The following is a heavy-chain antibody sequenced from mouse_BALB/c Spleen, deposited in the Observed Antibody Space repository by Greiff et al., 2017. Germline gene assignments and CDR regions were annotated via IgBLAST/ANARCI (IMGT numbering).Heavy chain of an antibody. J-gene: IGHJ3*01. CDR2: IYPGDGDT. Sequence: VQLQQSGPELVKPGASVKISCKASGYAFSSSWMNWVKQRPGQGLEWIGRIYPGDGDTNYNGKFKGKATLTADKSSSTAYMQLSSLTSVDSAVYFCARDYGAWFAYWGQGTLVTVSA. V-gene: IGHV1-82*01. CDR1: GYAFSSSW. CDR3: ARDYGAWFAY. D-gene: IGHD1-1*01.